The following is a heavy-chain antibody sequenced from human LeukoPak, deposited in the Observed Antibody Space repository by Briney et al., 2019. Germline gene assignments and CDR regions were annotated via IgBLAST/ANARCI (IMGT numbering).Heavy chain of an antibody. CDR1: GYTFTSYN. CDR3: VRGASSIAALNPFWYFDL. V-gene: IGHV1-46*01. J-gene: IGHJ2*01. Sequence: GASVKVSCKASGYTFTSYNMHWVRQGPGQGLEWMGIINSSGGSTSYAQKFQGRVTMTRDTSTNTVYMELSSLRSEDTAVFYCVRGASSIAALNPFWYFDLWGRGTLVTVSS. D-gene: IGHD6-6*01. CDR2: INSSGGST.